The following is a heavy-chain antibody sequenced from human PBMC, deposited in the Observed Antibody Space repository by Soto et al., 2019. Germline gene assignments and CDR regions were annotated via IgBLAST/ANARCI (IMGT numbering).Heavy chain of an antibody. D-gene: IGHD5-18*01. CDR1: GYSFINYG. V-gene: IGHV1-18*01. CDR2: ISAYNGNT. CDR3: ARAILGGYGYTALDY. Sequence: QVQLVQSGAEVKKPGASVKVSCKASGYSFINYGISCVRQAPGQGLEWMGWISAYNGNTNYAQKLQGRVTMTTDTSTNTAYMELRSLRSDDTAVYYCARAILGGYGYTALDYWGQGTLVTVSS. J-gene: IGHJ4*02.